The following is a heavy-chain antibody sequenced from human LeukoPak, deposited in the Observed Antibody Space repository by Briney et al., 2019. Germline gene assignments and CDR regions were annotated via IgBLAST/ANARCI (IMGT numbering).Heavy chain of an antibody. CDR3: ARGSGYSDGPPLHY. V-gene: IGHV4-59*12. CDR1: GGSISSYY. Sequence: PSETLSLTCTASGGSISSYYWSWIRQPPGKGLEWIGYIYYSGSTNYNPSLKSRVTISVDTSKNQFSLKLTSVTAADTGVYYCARGSGYSDGPPLHYWGQGTLVTVSS. J-gene: IGHJ4*02. D-gene: IGHD5-18*01. CDR2: IYYSGST.